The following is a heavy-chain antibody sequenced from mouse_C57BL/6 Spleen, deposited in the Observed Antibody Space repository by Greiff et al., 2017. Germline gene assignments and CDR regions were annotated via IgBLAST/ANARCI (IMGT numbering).Heavy chain of an antibody. V-gene: IGHV1-55*01. J-gene: IGHJ1*03. CDR2: LYPGSGST. CDR3: ARCGGCKGYIDD. CDR1: GYTFTSYW. Sequence: QVQLQQPGAELVKPGASVKMSCKASGYTFTSYWITWVKQRPGQGLEWIGDLYPGSGSTNYNEKFKSKDTLTVDTSSSTAYMQISRLTSEDSAVYYCARCGGCKGYIDDWGTGTTVTVSS.